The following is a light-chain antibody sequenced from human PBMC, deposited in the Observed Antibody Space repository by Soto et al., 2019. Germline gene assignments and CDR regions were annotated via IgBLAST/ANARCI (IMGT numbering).Light chain of an antibody. J-gene: IGKJ1*01. Sequence: EIVLTQSPGTLSLSPGESATLSCRASQSVSSRYLAWYQQKPGQAPRLLIYGASSRATGIPDRFSGSGSGTDFSLAISRLEPEDFAVYYCQKYGSSGTFGQGTKVDIK. CDR1: QSVSSRY. V-gene: IGKV3-20*01. CDR2: GAS. CDR3: QKYGSSGT.